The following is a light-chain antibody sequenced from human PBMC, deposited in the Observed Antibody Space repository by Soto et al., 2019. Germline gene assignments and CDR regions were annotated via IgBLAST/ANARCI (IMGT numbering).Light chain of an antibody. Sequence: QSVLTQPRSVSGSPGQSVAISCSPITSDVGGYNYVSWYQQYPGKAPKLIIYEVNKRPSGVPDRFSGSKSGNAASLTISGLQADDEADYYCCSYTFTYVAFGGGTKVTVL. J-gene: IGLJ2*01. V-gene: IGLV2-11*01. CDR1: TSDVGGYNY. CDR2: EVN. CDR3: CSYTFTYVA.